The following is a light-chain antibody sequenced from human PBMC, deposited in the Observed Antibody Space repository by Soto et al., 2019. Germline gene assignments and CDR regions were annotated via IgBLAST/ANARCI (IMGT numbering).Light chain of an antibody. CDR3: CADAGRSTYV. CDR1: SRDVGSYNF. CDR2: EVS. Sequence: QSVLTQPASLSGSPWQSLTISCTRASRDVGSYNFVSWYQQHPGEVPKVSIYEVSKRPSGVSDRFSGSKSGNTASLTISGLQAEDEADYYCCADAGRSTYVFGTGTKVTVL. V-gene: IGLV2-23*02. J-gene: IGLJ1*01.